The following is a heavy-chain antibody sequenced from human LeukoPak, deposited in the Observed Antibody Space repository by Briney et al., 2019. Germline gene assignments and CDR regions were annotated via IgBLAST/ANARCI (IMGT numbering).Heavy chain of an antibody. J-gene: IGHJ4*02. CDR3: AGAQYYYDSSGYYQTTGNFDY. D-gene: IGHD3-22*01. Sequence: GESLNISCKGSGYSFTSYWISWVRQMPGKGLEWMGRIDPSDSYTNYSPSFQGHVTISADKSISTAYLQWSSLKASDTAMYYCAGAQYYYDSSGYYQTTGNFDYWGQGTLVTVSS. CDR1: GYSFTSYW. CDR2: IDPSDSYT. V-gene: IGHV5-10-1*01.